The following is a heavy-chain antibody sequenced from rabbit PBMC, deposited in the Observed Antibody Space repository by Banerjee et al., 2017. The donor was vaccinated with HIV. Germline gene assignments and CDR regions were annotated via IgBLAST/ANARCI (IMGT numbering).Heavy chain of an antibody. V-gene: IGHV1S7*01. CDR2: IDPIFGST. D-gene: IGHD1-1*01. Sequence: QLEETGGGLVQPGGSLTLSCKASGIDFSLYYMSWVRQAPGKGLEWIGYIDPIFGSTYYATWVDGRFTISSHNAQNTLYLQLNSLTAADTATYFCARDNIYSSSVYYPYTRLDLWGPGTLVTVS. CDR3: ARDNIYSSSVYYPYTRLDL. CDR1: GIDFSLYY. J-gene: IGHJ3*01.